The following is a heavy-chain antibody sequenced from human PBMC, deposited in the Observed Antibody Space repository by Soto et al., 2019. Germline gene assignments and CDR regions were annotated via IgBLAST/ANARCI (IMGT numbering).Heavy chain of an antibody. CDR2: IYPGDSDT. D-gene: IGHD3-10*01. V-gene: IGHV5-51*01. J-gene: IGHJ6*02. Sequence: GESLKISCKGLGNSFNNWIGWVRQMPGKGLEWVGIIYPGDSDTRYSPSFQGQVTISADKSISTAYLQWSSLKPSDSAMYYCARVPNYGSGSYYKYYYYGMDVWGQGTTVTVSS. CDR1: GNSFNNW. CDR3: ARVPNYGSGSYYKYYYYGMDV.